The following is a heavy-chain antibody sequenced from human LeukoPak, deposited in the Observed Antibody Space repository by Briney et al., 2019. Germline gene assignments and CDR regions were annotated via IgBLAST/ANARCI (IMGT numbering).Heavy chain of an antibody. V-gene: IGHV1-2*02. J-gene: IGHJ4*02. CDR1: GYTFTGYY. D-gene: IGHD5-24*01. Sequence: ASVKVSCKASGYTFTGYYMHWVRQAPGQGLEWMGWINPNSGGTNYAQKFQGRVTMTRDTSISTAYMELSRLRSDDTAVYYCARDDGMATVLNYWGQGTLVTVSS. CDR3: ARDDGMATVLNY. CDR2: INPNSGGT.